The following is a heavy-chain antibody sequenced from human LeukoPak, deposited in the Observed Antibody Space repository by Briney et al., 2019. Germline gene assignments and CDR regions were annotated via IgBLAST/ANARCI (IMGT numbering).Heavy chain of an antibody. CDR3: ARDPHALDY. Sequence: GGSLRLSCATSGFSFITYSRNGFGRAPGKGLEWVSYIYSSGTTIYYADSVKGRFTISRDNAKNSLYLQMNSLRDEDTAVYYCARDPHALDYWGQGTLVTVSS. J-gene: IGHJ4*02. CDR2: IYSSGTTI. CDR1: GFSFITYS. V-gene: IGHV3-48*02.